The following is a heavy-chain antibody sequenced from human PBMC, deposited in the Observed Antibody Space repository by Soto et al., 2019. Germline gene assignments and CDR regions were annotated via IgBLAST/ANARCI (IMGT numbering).Heavy chain of an antibody. V-gene: IGHV4-61*01. Sequence: PSETLSLTCSVSGASVSSGSYYWSWIRQPPGKGLEWIGYISYSGSTNHNPSLKSRVTISVDTSKNQFSLNLSSVTAADTAVYYCARVRAYYYDSSAPRGFAIWFDPWGQGTLVTVSS. CDR2: ISYSGST. CDR1: GASVSSGSYY. D-gene: IGHD3-22*01. CDR3: ARVRAYYYDSSAPRGFAIWFDP. J-gene: IGHJ5*02.